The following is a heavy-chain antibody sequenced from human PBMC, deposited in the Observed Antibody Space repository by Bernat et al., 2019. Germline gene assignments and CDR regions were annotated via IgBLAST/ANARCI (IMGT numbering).Heavy chain of an antibody. D-gene: IGHD1-1*01. Sequence: QVQLVESGGGVVRPGRSLRLSCAASGFTINRYAMHWVRQAPGKGLEWVAVISIDGNKKHYAESVEGRFPISRDSSKNTLYLQMNSLRVEDTAVYYCAKEGEGNNWSSFDIWGQGTMVTVSS. CDR3: AKEGEGNNWSSFDI. V-gene: IGHV3-30*18. CDR2: ISIDGNKK. J-gene: IGHJ3*02. CDR1: GFTINRYA.